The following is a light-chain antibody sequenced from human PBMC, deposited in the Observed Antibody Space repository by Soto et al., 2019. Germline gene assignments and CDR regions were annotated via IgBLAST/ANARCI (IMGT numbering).Light chain of an antibody. V-gene: IGKV3-20*01. CDR3: QQYFTSPLT. CDR1: QSVSSSY. J-gene: IGKJ4*01. CDR2: GVS. Sequence: EVVLTQSPGTLSLSPGESATLSCRASQSVSSSYLAWYQQKPGQAPRLLIYGVSTRATGIPDRFSGSGSGTDFSLTISRLEPEDFALYYCQQYFTSPLTFGGGTKVDIK.